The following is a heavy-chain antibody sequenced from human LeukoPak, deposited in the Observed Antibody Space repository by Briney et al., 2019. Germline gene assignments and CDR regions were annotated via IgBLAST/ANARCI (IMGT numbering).Heavy chain of an antibody. CDR1: GFTVSSNS. D-gene: IGHD4/OR15-4a*01. V-gene: IGHV3-53*01. Sequence: GGSLRLSCTVSGFTVSSNSMSWVRQAPGKGLEWVSFIYSDNTHYSDSVKGRFTISRDNSKNTLYLQMNSLRAEDTAVYARRAGAYSHPYDYWGQGTLVTVSS. CDR3: RAGAYSHPYDY. CDR2: IYSDNT. J-gene: IGHJ4*02.